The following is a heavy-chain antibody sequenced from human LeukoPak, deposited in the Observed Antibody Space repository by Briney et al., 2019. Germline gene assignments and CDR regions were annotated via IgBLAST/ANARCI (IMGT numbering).Heavy chain of an antibody. Sequence: ASETLSLTCTVSGGSISSYYWSRIRQPPGKGLEWIGYIYYSGSTNYNPSLKSRVTISVDTSKNQFSLKLSSVTAADTAVYYCARRTSYGGYVDYWGQGTLVTVSS. D-gene: IGHD4/OR15-4a*01. CDR2: IYYSGST. V-gene: IGHV4-59*01. J-gene: IGHJ4*02. CDR3: ARRTSYGGYVDY. CDR1: GGSISSYY.